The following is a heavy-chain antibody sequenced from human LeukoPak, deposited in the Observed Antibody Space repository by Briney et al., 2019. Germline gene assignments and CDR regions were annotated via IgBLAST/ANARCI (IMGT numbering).Heavy chain of an antibody. CDR1: GLTLSNYA. CDR2: ISGSTTT. D-gene: IGHD3-16*02. J-gene: IGHJ3*02. CDR3: AKVDDYVWGSYLYAFDI. V-gene: IGHV3-23*01. Sequence: PGGSLRLSCAASGLTLSNYAMSWVRQAPGKGLEWVSGISGSTTTYYADSVKGRFTLSRDNSKNTLYLQVNSLRAEDTAVYYCAKVDDYVWGSYLYAFDIWGQGTMVTVSS.